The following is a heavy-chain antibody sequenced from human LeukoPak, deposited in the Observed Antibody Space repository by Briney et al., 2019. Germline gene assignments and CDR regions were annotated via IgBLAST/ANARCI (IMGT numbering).Heavy chain of an antibody. J-gene: IGHJ6*02. CDR3: ARSPLRYFEYGYYYGLDV. CDR2: IIPIFGTA. Sequence: GASVKVSCKASGYTFTSYGISWVRQAPGQGLEWMGGIIPIFGTANYAQKFQGRVTITADESTRTAYMELSSLRSEDTAVYYCARSPLRYFEYGYYYGLDVWGQGTTVTVSS. V-gene: IGHV1-69*13. CDR1: GYTFTSYG. D-gene: IGHD3-9*01.